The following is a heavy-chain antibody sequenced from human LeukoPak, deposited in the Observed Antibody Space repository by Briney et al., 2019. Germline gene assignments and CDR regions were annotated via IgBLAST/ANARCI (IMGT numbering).Heavy chain of an antibody. CDR3: ARTYYDILTYYYYMDV. V-gene: IGHV4-4*07. D-gene: IGHD3-9*01. J-gene: IGHJ6*03. CDR2: IYTSGST. CDR1: GGSISSYY. Sequence: SETLSLTCTVSGGSISSYYWSWIRQPAGKGLEWIGRIYTSGSTNYNPSLKSRVTMSVDTPKNQFSLKLSSVTAADTAVYYCARTYYDILTYYYYMDVWGKGTTVTVSS.